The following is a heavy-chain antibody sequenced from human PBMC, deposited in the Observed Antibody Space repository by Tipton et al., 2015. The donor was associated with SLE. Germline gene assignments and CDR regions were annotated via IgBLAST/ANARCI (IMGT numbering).Heavy chain of an antibody. J-gene: IGHJ3*02. CDR2: IYYSGST. CDR1: GGSISSGGYY. CDR3: ASLESSIVVVVVATGGAFDI. Sequence: LRLSCTVSGGSISSGGYYWSWIRQHPGKGLEWIGYIYYSGSTNYNPSLKSRVTISVDTSKNQFSLKLSSVTAADTAVYYCASLESSIVVVVVATGGAFDIWGQGTMVTVSS. V-gene: IGHV4-61*08. D-gene: IGHD2-15*01.